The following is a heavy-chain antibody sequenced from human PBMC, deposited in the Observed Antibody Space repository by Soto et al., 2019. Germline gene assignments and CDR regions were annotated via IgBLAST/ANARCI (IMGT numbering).Heavy chain of an antibody. J-gene: IGHJ6*02. D-gene: IGHD6-19*01. V-gene: IGHV4-31*03. Sequence: PSETLSLTCTVSGGSISSGGYYWSWIRQHPGKGLEWIGYIYYSGSTYYNPSLKSRVTISVDTSKNQFSLKLSSVTAADTAVYYCARDLNLEDSSGWYGMDAWGQGTTVTVSS. CDR3: ARDLNLEDSSGWYGMDA. CDR2: IYYSGST. CDR1: GGSISSGGYY.